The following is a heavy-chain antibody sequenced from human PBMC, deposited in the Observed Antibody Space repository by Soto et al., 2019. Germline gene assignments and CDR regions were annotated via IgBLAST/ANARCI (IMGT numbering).Heavy chain of an antibody. CDR3: ARSVFP. J-gene: IGHJ5*02. Sequence: QVQLQESGPGLVKPSQTLSLTCTFSGGSISSGGYYWTWIRQHPGKGLEWVGYIYYSGGTYYNPPRKSRVTISVDTSKNQFPRKLSSVTAAATAVYYRARSVFPWGQGTLVPVSS. V-gene: IGHV4-31*03. CDR2: IYYSGGT. CDR1: GGSISSGGYY.